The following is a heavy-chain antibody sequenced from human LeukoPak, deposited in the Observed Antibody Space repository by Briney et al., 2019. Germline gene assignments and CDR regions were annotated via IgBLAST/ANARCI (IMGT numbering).Heavy chain of an antibody. D-gene: IGHD4-17*01. Sequence: ASVKVSCKASGYTFTSYDINWVRQATGQGLEWMGWMNPNSGNTGYAQKFQGRVTITRNTSISTAYMELSSQRSEDTAVYYCARGRKHGVDAFDIWGQGTMVTVSS. J-gene: IGHJ3*02. CDR3: ARGRKHGVDAFDI. CDR1: GYTFTSYD. CDR2: MNPNSGNT. V-gene: IGHV1-8*03.